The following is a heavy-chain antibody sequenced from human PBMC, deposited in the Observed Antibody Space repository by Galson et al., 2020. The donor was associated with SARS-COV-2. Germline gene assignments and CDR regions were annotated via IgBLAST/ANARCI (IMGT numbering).Heavy chain of an antibody. CDR2: INAGNGNT. V-gene: IGHV1-3*01. Sequence: ASVTVSCLASGYNFTDYALYWVRPARGQKLAWMGWINAGNGNTKHSQKFQDRVTVTRDTSADTAYMELSSLRSEEKAVYYCARDPSIVGATTWYFDLWGRGTLVTVSS. CDR3: ARDPSIVGATTWYFDL. CDR1: GYNFTDYA. D-gene: IGHD1-26*01. J-gene: IGHJ2*01.